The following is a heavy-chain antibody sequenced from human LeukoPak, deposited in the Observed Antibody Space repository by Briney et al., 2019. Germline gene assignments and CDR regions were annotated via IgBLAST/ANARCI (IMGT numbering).Heavy chain of an antibody. Sequence: GGSLRLSCAASGSTFSDYYMSWIRQAPGKGLEWVSYISSSGSTIYYADSVKGRFTISRDNAKNSLYLQMDSLRAEDTAVYCCAREDRTSSSPYYYYYMDVWGKGTTVTVSS. V-gene: IGHV3-11*01. CDR3: AREDRTSSSPYYYYYMDV. CDR2: ISSSGSTI. CDR1: GSTFSDYY. D-gene: IGHD6-6*01. J-gene: IGHJ6*03.